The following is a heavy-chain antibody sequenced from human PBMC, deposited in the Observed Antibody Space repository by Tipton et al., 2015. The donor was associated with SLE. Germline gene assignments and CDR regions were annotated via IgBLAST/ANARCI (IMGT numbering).Heavy chain of an antibody. Sequence: LRLSCTVSGGSISSHYWSWIRQPPGKGLEWIGYIYYSGSTNYNPSLKSRVTISVDTSKNQFSLKLSSVTAADTAVYYCARHPVLLWFREFRAFDIWGQETMITVSS. V-gene: IGHV4-59*08. D-gene: IGHD3-10*01. CDR3: ARHPVLLWFREFRAFDI. CDR1: GGSISSHY. J-gene: IGHJ3*02. CDR2: IYYSGST.